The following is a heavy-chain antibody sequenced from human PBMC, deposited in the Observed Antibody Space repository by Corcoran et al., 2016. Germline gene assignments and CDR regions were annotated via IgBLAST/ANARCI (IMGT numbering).Heavy chain of an antibody. Sequence: QVQLVQSGAEVKKPGASVKVSCKASGYTFTSYGISWVRQAPGQGLEWMGWISAYNGNTNYAQKLQGRVTMTTDTSTSTAYMELRSLRSDDTAVYYCARVPTLVVAAIYYGMDVWGQGTTVTVSS. CDR1: GYTFTSYG. CDR2: ISAYNGNT. J-gene: IGHJ6*02. CDR3: ARVPTLVVAAIYYGMDV. V-gene: IGHV1-18*01. D-gene: IGHD2-15*01.